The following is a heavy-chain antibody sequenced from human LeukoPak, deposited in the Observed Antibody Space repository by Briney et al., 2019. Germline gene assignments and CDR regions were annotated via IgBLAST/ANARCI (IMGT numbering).Heavy chain of an antibody. V-gene: IGHV1-8*03. CDR1: GYTFTGYY. Sequence: ASVKVSCKASGYTFTGYYMHWVRQATGQGLEWMGWMNPNSGNTGYAQKFQGRVTITRNTSISTAYMELSSLRSEDTAVYYCARGIPINYYDSSGYDYWGQGTLVTVSS. CDR3: ARGIPINYYDSSGYDY. CDR2: MNPNSGNT. D-gene: IGHD3-22*01. J-gene: IGHJ4*02.